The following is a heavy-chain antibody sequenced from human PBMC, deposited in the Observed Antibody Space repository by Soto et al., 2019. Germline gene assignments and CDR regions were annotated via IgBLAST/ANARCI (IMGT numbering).Heavy chain of an antibody. Sequence: GGSLRLSCAASGFTFSSYGMHWVRQAPGKGLEWVAVISYDGSNKYYADSVKGRFTISRDNSKNTLYLQMNSLRAEDTAVYYCAKVRRIPLSLRDNWNYGMDVWGQGTTVTVSS. CDR3: AKVRRIPLSLRDNWNYGMDV. J-gene: IGHJ6*02. V-gene: IGHV3-30*18. CDR2: ISYDGSNK. CDR1: GFTFSSYG. D-gene: IGHD1-20*01.